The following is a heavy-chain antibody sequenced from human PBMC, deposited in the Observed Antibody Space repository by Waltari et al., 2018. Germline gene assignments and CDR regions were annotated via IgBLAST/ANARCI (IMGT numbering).Heavy chain of an antibody. V-gene: IGHV4-61*02. CDR3: AREWDHYDNSGKGAFEI. D-gene: IGHD3-22*01. CDR2: VFTSGLT. CDR1: GGSLSCGGHY. Sequence: QVQLQESGPGLVKPSPTLSLTCIVSGGSLSCGGHYWSCIRQPAGKGLEWIGRVFTSGLTNYNPSLKSRVTVSLDTSKNHFSLNLSSVTAADTAVYYCAREWDHYDNSGKGAFEIWGQGTLVTVSS. J-gene: IGHJ3*02.